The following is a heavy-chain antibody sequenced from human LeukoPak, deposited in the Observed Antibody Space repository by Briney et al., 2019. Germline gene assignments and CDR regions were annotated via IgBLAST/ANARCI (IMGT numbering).Heavy chain of an antibody. CDR1: GYTLTELS. V-gene: IGHV1-24*01. Sequence: ASVKVSCKVSGYTLTELSMHWVRQAPGKGLEWMGGFDPEDGETIYAQKFQGRVTMTEDTSTDTAYMELSSLRSEDTAVYYCAPRPHLGYCSSTSCYHFDYWGQGTLVTVSS. CDR3: APRPHLGYCSSTSCYHFDY. CDR2: FDPEDGET. J-gene: IGHJ4*02. D-gene: IGHD2-2*01.